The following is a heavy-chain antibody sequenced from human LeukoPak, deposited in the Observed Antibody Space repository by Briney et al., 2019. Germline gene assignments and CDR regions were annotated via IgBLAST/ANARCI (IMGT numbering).Heavy chain of an antibody. CDR1: GYTFTNHA. V-gene: IGHV7-4-1*02. J-gene: IGHJ6*03. Sequence: GASVKVSCKASGYTFTNHAMNWVRQAPGQGLEWMGWIDTNTGNPTYAQGFTGRFVFSLDTSVSTAYLQISSLKAEDTAVYYCARDTATAMVPMDVWGKGTTVTVSS. CDR2: IDTNTGNP. D-gene: IGHD5-18*01. CDR3: ARDTATAMVPMDV.